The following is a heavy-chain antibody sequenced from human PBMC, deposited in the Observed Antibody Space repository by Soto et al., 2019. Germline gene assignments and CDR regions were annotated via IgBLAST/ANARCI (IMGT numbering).Heavy chain of an antibody. J-gene: IGHJ4*02. Sequence: GESLKISCKGCGYSFSSYWIGWVRQMPGKGLEWMGIIYPGDSDTRYSPSFQGQVTISADKSISTAYLQWSSLKASDTAMYYCARIDCTNGVCYGGYRGQGTLVTVSS. CDR2: IYPGDSDT. V-gene: IGHV5-51*01. CDR3: ARIDCTNGVCYGGY. D-gene: IGHD2-8*01. CDR1: GYSFSSYW.